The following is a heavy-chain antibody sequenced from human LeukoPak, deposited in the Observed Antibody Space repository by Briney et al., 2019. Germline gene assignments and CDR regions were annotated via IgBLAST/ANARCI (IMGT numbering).Heavy chain of an antibody. V-gene: IGHV3-23*01. J-gene: IGHJ4*02. D-gene: IGHD2-2*02. Sequence: PGGSLRLSCAASGFTFSTYAMSWVRQAPGKGLEWVSVISGSGGTTYYADSVKGRFTITRDNSKNTLYLQMNSLRAEDTAVYYCVKDRGYCSSTSCYISPPDYWGQGTLVTVSS. CDR3: VKDRGYCSSTSCYISPPDY. CDR1: GFTFSTYA. CDR2: ISGSGGTT.